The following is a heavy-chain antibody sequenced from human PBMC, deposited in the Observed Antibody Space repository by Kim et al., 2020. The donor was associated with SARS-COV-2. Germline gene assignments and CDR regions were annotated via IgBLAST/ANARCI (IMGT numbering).Heavy chain of an antibody. D-gene: IGHD2-2*02. J-gene: IGHJ4*02. CDR3: AKVGIVVVPAAIRGGFDY. V-gene: IGHV3-23*01. Sequence: NGRFTISRDNSKKTLYLQMNSLRAEDTAFYYCAKVGIVVVPAAIRGGFDYWGQGSLVTVSS.